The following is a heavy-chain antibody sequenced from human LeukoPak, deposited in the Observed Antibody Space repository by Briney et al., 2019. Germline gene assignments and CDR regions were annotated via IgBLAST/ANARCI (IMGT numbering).Heavy chain of an antibody. V-gene: IGHV3-64D*06. CDR1: GFTFSSYA. CDR2: ISSNGGST. CDR3: VKRPYCGGDCYYFDC. D-gene: IGHD2-21*02. Sequence: GGSLRLSCSASGFTFSSYAMHWVRQAPGKGLEYVSAISSNGGSTYYADSVKGRFTISRDNSKNTLYLQMSSPRAEDTAVYYCVKRPYCGGDCYYFDCWGQGTLVTVSS. J-gene: IGHJ4*02.